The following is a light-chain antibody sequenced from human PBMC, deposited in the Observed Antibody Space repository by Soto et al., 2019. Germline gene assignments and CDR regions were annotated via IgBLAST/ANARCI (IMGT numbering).Light chain of an antibody. CDR1: QSVSSN. CDR3: QQYNDWWT. V-gene: IGKV3-15*01. J-gene: IGKJ1*01. Sequence: EVVMTQSPATLSVSPGERATLSCRASQSVSSNLAWYQQKPGQAPRLLIYGASTRATGIPAKFSASGSGTEFTLTISSLQSEDFAGYYCQQYNDWWTFGQGTKVEIK. CDR2: GAS.